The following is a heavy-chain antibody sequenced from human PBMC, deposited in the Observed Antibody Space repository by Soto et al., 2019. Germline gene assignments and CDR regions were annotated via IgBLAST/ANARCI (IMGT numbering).Heavy chain of an antibody. CDR1: GFTFSSYD. CDR2: IGTAGDT. Sequence: EVQLVESGGDLVQPGGSLRLSCAASGFTFSSYDMHWVRQATGKGLEWVSAIGTAGDTYYPGSVKGRFTISRENAKNSLYLQMNSLRAGDTAVYYCARGAVLWFGEFPLDVWGQGTTVTVSS. CDR3: ARGAVLWFGEFPLDV. J-gene: IGHJ6*02. V-gene: IGHV3-13*04. D-gene: IGHD3-10*01.